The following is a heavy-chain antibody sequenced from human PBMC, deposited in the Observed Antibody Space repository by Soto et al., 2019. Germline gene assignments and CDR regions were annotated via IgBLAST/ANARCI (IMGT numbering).Heavy chain of an antibody. CDR1: GFTFRSSG. CDR2: LAYDGSQK. V-gene: IGHV3-30*03. J-gene: IGHJ4*02. CDR3: ASVRVTDSPLDH. Sequence: QVHLVESGGGVVQPGTSLTLTCTASGFTFRSSGMHWVRQAPGKGLEWLAFLAYDGSQKFYADSVKGRFSISRDNTKNTLYLNMSRLTAEDTAIYDCASVRVTDSPLDHWGQGTLVTVSS. D-gene: IGHD2-21*02.